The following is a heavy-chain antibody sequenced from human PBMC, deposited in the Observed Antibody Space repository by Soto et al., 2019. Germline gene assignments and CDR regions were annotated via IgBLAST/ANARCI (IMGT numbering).Heavy chain of an antibody. V-gene: IGHV4-61*01. D-gene: IGHD5-18*01. CDR2: IYYSGST. CDR3: ARDAPSTAIVTSYGMDV. Sequence: QVQLQESGPGLVKPSETLSLTCTVSGGSVSSGSYYWSWIRQPPGKGLEWIGYIYYSGSTNYNPSLKSRVTISVDTSKNQFSLKLSSVTAADTAVYYCARDAPSTAIVTSYGMDVWGQGTTVTVSS. J-gene: IGHJ6*02. CDR1: GGSVSSGSYY.